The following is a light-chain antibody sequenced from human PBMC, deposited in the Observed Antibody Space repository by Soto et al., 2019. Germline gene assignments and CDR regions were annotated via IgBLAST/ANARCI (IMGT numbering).Light chain of an antibody. Sequence: QSVLTQPPSVSGSPGQRVTISCTGSSANIGAGYDVHWYQQVPGTAPKLLIYGNSNRPSGVPDRFSGSKSGTSASLAITGLQAEDEDDYDGQSYDSSLSGWVFGGGTKLTVL. CDR2: GNS. CDR1: SANIGAGYD. CDR3: QSYDSSLSGWV. J-gene: IGLJ3*02. V-gene: IGLV1-40*01.